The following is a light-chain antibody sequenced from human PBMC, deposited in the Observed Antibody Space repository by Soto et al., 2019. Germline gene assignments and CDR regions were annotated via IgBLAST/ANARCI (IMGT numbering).Light chain of an antibody. CDR3: QQYYNYPWT. CDR2: AAS. CDR1: QGISNF. Sequence: AIRMTQSPSSFSASTGDRVTINCRASQGISNFLAWYQQKPGKAPKLLIYAASTLQSGVPSRFSGSGSGTDFTLTISCLQSEDFATYYCQQYYNYPWTFGQGTTVEIK. J-gene: IGKJ1*01. V-gene: IGKV1-8*01.